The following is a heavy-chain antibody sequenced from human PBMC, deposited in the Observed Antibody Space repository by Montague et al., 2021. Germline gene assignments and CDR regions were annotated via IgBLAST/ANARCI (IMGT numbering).Heavy chain of an antibody. CDR1: GDSITGYY. CDR2: FYSSGST. CDR3: ARCHGYYSSCVY. Sequence: SETLSLTCSVSGDSITGYYWSWIRLPPGKGLEWIGYFYSSGSTSYNPSLKSRVTISVDTAKNQISLTLSSAAAADTAVYYCARCHGYYSSCVYWGQGTLIFVSA. D-gene: IGHD2-15*01. V-gene: IGHV4-59*12. J-gene: IGHJ4*02.